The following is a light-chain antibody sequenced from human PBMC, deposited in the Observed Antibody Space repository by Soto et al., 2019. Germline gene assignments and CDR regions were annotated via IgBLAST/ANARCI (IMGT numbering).Light chain of an antibody. CDR2: AAS. J-gene: IGKJ3*01. Sequence: AIQMTQSPSSLSASVGDRVTITCRASQGIRDDLSWYQQKPGKAPELLIYAASSLQSGVPSRFSGSGSGTDFTLTISSLQPEDFATYYCLQDYNYPRTFGPGTKVDVK. CDR1: QGIRDD. CDR3: LQDYNYPRT. V-gene: IGKV1-6*01.